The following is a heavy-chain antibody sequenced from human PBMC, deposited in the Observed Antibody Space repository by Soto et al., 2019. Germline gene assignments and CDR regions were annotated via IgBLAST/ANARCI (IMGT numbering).Heavy chain of an antibody. Sequence: GGSLRLSCAASGFTFSSYAMSWVRQAPGKGLEWVSAISGSSSYIYYADSVKGRFTISRDNAKNSLYLQMNSLRAEDTAVYYCARDPGNHYDILTGYYSYYMDVWGKGTTVTVSS. CDR1: GFTFSSYA. D-gene: IGHD3-9*01. CDR2: ISGSSSYI. CDR3: ARDPGNHYDILTGYYSYYMDV. J-gene: IGHJ6*03. V-gene: IGHV3-21*01.